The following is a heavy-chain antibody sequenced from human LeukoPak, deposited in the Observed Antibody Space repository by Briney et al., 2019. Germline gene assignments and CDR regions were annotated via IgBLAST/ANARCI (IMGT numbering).Heavy chain of an antibody. Sequence: SETLSLTCTVSGGSIYSGSYYWGWIRQPPGKGLEWIASIYYSGSTYYNPSLKSRVTISVDTSKNQFSLKLSSVTAADTAVYYCARIYYYYGMDVWGQGTTVTVSS. J-gene: IGHJ6*02. CDR2: IYYSGST. CDR3: ARIYYYYGMDV. V-gene: IGHV4-39*01. CDR1: GGSIYSGSYY.